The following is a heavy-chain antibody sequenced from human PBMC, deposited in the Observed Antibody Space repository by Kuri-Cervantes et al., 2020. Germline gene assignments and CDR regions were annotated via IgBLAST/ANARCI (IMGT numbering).Heavy chain of an antibody. D-gene: IGHD2-2*01. V-gene: IGHV4-39*02. CDR3: ARDKPAATNFDY. CDR1: GGSISSGSYY. J-gene: IGHJ4*02. Sequence: GSLRLSCTVSGGSISSGSYYWSWIRQPPGKGLEWIGEINHSGSTNCNPSLKSRVTISVDTTKNQFSLKLSSVTAAHTAVYYCARDKPAATNFDYWGQGTLVTVSS. CDR2: INHSGST.